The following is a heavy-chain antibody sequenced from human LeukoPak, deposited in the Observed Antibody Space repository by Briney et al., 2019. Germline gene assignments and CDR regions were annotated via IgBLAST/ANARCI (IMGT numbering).Heavy chain of an antibody. CDR1: GFTFSSYA. CDR3: AKGRYGESYYYMDV. J-gene: IGHJ6*03. Sequence: PGGSLRLSCAASGFTFSSYAITWARQAPGKGLEWVSGISGSGGTTYYADSVKGRFTISRDNSKNTLYLQMNSLRAEDTAVYYCAKGRYGESYYYMDVWGKGTTVTVSS. V-gene: IGHV3-23*01. D-gene: IGHD3-10*01. CDR2: ISGSGGTT.